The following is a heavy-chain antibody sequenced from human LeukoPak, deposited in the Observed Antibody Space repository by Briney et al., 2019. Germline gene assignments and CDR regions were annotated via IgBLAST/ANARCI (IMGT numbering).Heavy chain of an antibody. D-gene: IGHD5-18*01. CDR3: ARASEAMVHGNFDY. V-gene: IGHV1-18*04. CDR1: GYTFTNYG. CDR2: ISAYNGNT. J-gene: IGHJ4*02. Sequence: ASVKVSCKASGYTFTNYGISWVRQAPGQGLEWMGWISAYNGNTNYAQKVQGRVTMTTDTSTSTAYMELRSLRSDDTAVYYCARASEAMVHGNFDYWGQGTLVTVSS.